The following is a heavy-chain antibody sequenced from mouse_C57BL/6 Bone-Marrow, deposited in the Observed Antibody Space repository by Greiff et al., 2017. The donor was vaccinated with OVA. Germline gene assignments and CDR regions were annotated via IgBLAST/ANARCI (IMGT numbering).Heavy chain of an antibody. J-gene: IGHJ3*01. Sequence: VKLQQPGAELVMPGASVKLSCKASGYTFTSYWMHWVKQRPGQGLEWIGEIDPSDSYTNYNQKFKGKSTLTVDKSSSTAYMQLSSLTSEDSAVYYCASRGSSGLFAYWGQGTLVTVSA. CDR3: ASRGSSGLFAY. D-gene: IGHD3-2*02. V-gene: IGHV1-69*01. CDR1: GYTFTSYW. CDR2: IDPSDSYT.